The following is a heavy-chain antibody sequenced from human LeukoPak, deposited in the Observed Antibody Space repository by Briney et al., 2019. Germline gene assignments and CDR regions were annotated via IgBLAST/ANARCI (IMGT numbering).Heavy chain of an antibody. V-gene: IGHV4-31*03. D-gene: IGHD3-9*01. CDR1: GDSINTGGYY. J-gene: IGHJ6*03. CDR2: IYYSGST. Sequence: SEILSLTCFVSGDSINTGGYYWSWIRQHPGKGLEWIGYIYYSGSTFYNPSLKSRVTISIDTSKNHFSLKMSSVTAADTAVYYCARSLDIGHYYYYMDVWGEGTTVTVPS. CDR3: ARSLDIGHYYYYMDV.